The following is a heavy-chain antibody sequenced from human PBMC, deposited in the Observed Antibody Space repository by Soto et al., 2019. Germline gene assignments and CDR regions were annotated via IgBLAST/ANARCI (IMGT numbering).Heavy chain of an antibody. D-gene: IGHD3-3*01. Sequence: QVQLVQSGAEVKKPGSSVKVSCKASGGTFSSYAISWVRQAPGQGLEWMGGIIPIFGTANYAQKFQGRVTITADESTSSGYMELTSLRSEDTAGYYCARVASSLEWSMEYYGMDVWGQGTTVIVSS. CDR3: ARVASSLEWSMEYYGMDV. V-gene: IGHV1-69*01. CDR1: GGTFSSYA. J-gene: IGHJ6*02. CDR2: IIPIFGTA.